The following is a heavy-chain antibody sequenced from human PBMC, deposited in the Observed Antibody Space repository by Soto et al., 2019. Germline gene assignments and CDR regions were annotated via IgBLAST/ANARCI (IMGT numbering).Heavy chain of an antibody. V-gene: IGHV1-69*05. D-gene: IGHD6-6*01. CDR3: ARGGSSSNYYYGMDV. Sequence: VASVKVSCKASGGTFSSYAISWLRQSAGRGLEWMGGIIPIFGTANYAQKLQGRVTMTTDTSTSTACMELRSLRSDDTAVYYCARGGSSSNYYYGMDVWGQGTTVTVSS. CDR2: IIPIFGTA. CDR1: GGTFSSYA. J-gene: IGHJ6*02.